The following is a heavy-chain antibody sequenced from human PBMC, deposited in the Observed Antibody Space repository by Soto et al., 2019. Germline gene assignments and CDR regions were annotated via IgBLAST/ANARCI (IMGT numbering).Heavy chain of an antibody. CDR3: AVDGAAPYTGFDF. CDR2: VNPGGDGP. Sequence: QVQLVQSGVEVKKPGGSVLLSCKASGYTFTKFCLHWVRQAPGQGLEWMGRVNPGGDGPTYPLKFQGRVTMTRDTSTSSVHMELSSLRSEDTAVYYCAVDGAAPYTGFDFWGQGTLVTVSS. V-gene: IGHV1-46*03. CDR1: GYTFTKFC. J-gene: IGHJ4*02. D-gene: IGHD3-16*01.